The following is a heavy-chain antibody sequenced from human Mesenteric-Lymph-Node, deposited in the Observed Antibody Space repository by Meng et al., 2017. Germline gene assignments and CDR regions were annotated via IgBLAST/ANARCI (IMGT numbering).Heavy chain of an antibody. CDR1: GGSFSGYY. CDR2: INHSGST. D-gene: IGHD5-24*01. Sequence: QTRSLTGAVYGGSFSGYYWSWIRQPPGKGLEGIGEINHSGSTNYNPSLKSRVTISVDTSKNQFSLKLSSVTAADTAVYYCARDKGDGYNHDDFDYWGQGTLVTVSS. J-gene: IGHJ4*02. CDR3: ARDKGDGYNHDDFDY. V-gene: IGHV4-34*01.